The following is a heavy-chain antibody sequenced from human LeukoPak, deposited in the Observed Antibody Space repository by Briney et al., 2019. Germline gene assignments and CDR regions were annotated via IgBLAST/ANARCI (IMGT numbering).Heavy chain of an antibody. CDR1: GFTFSSYS. Sequence: GGSLRLSCAASGFTFSSYSMNWVRQAPGKGLEWVSSISSSSSYIYYADSVKGRFTISRDNAKNSLYLQMNSLRAEDTAVYYCARARAYSSRIFDYWGQGTLVTVSS. J-gene: IGHJ4*02. D-gene: IGHD6-13*01. CDR3: ARARAYSSRIFDY. V-gene: IGHV3-21*01. CDR2: ISSSSSYI.